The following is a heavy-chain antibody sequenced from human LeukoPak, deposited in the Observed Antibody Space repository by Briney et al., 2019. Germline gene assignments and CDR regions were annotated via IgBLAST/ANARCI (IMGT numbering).Heavy chain of an antibody. J-gene: IGHJ4*02. V-gene: IGHV4-59*01. D-gene: IGHD6-19*01. Sequence: SETLSLTCTVSGGSISTYYWTWIRQPPGKGLEWIGYIYDSGSTNYNSSLKSRVTISADTSKNQFSLKLSSVTAADTAVYYCARTPGDSSGWYRHPYFDYWGQGTLVTVSS. CDR1: GGSISTYY. CDR2: IYDSGST. CDR3: ARTPGDSSGWYRHPYFDY.